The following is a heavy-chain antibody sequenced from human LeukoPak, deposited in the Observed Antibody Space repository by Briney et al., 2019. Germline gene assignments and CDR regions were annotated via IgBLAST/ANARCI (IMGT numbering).Heavy chain of an antibody. D-gene: IGHD3-16*01. CDR1: GESFSGYY. V-gene: IGHV4-34*01. Sequence: SETLSLTCAVYGESFSGYYWSWIRQPPGKVLEWIGEINHSGSTNYNPSLKSRVTISVDTSKNQFSLKLSSVTAADTAVYYCARRVRLGPLDYWGQGTLVTVSS. J-gene: IGHJ4*02. CDR2: INHSGST. CDR3: ARRVRLGPLDY.